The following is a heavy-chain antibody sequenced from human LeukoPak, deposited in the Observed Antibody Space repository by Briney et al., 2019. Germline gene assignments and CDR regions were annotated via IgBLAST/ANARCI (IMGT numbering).Heavy chain of an antibody. D-gene: IGHD6-13*01. CDR1: GFTVSRNY. V-gene: IGHV3-53*01. CDR3: ARAGPSSSWHQFDY. Sequence: TGGSLRLSCAASGFTVSRNYMSWVRQAPGKGLEWVSVLYSDGSTYHADSVKGRFTISRDNSKNTLYLQMNSLRAEDTAVYYCARAGPSSSWHQFDYWGQGTLVTVSS. CDR2: LYSDGST. J-gene: IGHJ4*02.